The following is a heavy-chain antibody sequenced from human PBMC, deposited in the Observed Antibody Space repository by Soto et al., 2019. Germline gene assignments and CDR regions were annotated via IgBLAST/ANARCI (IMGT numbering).Heavy chain of an antibody. Sequence: GGSFRHWYTFSGVTVGRNPMSGVRQAPGKGLEWVSVIYSGGSTYYADSVKGRFTISRDNSKNTLYLQMNSLRAEDTAVYYCIGGIAAAGLYYYGMDVWGQGT. J-gene: IGHJ6*02. V-gene: IGHV3-53*01. CDR2: IYSGGST. D-gene: IGHD6-13*01. CDR1: GVTVGRNP. CDR3: IGGIAAAGLYYYGMDV.